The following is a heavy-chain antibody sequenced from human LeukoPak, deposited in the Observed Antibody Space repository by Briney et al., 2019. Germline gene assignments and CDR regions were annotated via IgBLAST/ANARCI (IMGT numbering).Heavy chain of an antibody. CDR2: ITGSGANK. CDR3: TKRDSSGHYYFDY. D-gene: IGHD3-22*01. Sequence: GGSLRLSCAASGFTFSNSVMSWVRQAPGKGLEWVSTITGSGANKYYAHSVKDRFTISRDNSKNTLYVQLYSLRAEDTAVYYCTKRDSSGHYYFDYWGQGTLVTVSS. V-gene: IGHV3-23*01. CDR1: GFTFSNSV. J-gene: IGHJ4*02.